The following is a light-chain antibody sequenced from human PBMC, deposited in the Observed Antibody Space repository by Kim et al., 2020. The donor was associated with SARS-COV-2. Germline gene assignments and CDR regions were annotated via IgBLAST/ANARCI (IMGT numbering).Light chain of an antibody. CDR3: LQYNIHPLT. V-gene: IGKV1-17*01. CDR1: QGIRND. J-gene: IGKJ4*01. Sequence: SASVGDRDTITGRASQGIRNDLGWYQRHPGRAPKRLIYDASTLQSGVPSRFSGSGFGTEFTLTISRLQPEDFATYFCLQYNIHPLTFGGGTKLEI. CDR2: DAS.